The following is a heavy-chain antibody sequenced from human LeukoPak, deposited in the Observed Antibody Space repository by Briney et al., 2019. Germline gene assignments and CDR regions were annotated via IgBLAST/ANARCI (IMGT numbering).Heavy chain of an antibody. CDR1: GYTFTSYG. Sequence: ASVKVSCKASGYTFTSYGISWVRQAPGQGLEWMGWISAYNGNTNYAQKLQGRVTMTTDTSTSTAYMELRSLRSDDTVVYYCARDSSYDFWSGYRAYWGQGTLVTVSS. V-gene: IGHV1-18*01. CDR2: ISAYNGNT. J-gene: IGHJ4*02. D-gene: IGHD3-3*01. CDR3: ARDSSYDFWSGYRAY.